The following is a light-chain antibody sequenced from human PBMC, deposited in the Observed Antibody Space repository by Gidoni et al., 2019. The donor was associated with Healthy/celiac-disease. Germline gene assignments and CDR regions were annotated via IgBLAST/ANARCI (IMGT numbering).Light chain of an antibody. J-gene: IGKJ4*01. V-gene: IGKV1-39*01. Sequence: RVTITCRASQSISSYLNWYQQKPGKAPKLLIYAASSLQSGVPSRFSGSGSGTDFTLTISSLQPEDFATYYCQQSYSTPRAXXXXTKXEIK. CDR2: AAS. CDR3: QQSYSTPRA. CDR1: QSISSY.